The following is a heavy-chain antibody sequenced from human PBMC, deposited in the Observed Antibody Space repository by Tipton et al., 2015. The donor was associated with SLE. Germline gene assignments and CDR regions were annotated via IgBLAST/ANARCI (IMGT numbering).Heavy chain of an antibody. CDR3: ARDTIWGVGHY. V-gene: IGHV3-74*01. CDR1: GFTLRTYW. D-gene: IGHD7-27*01. CDR2: INGDGTTI. J-gene: IGHJ4*02. Sequence: GSLRLSCVASGFTLRTYWMEWVRQAPGKGLMWVSRINGDGTTITYADSVKGRFTISRDNAKNTLYLQMNSLRAEDTAVYYCARDTIWGVGHYWGQGTLVTVSS.